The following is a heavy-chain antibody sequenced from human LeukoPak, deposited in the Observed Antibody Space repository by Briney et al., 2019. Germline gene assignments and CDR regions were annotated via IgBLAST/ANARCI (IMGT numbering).Heavy chain of an antibody. CDR3: TTIRYSGYDLNY. CDR2: IKSKTAGGTI. D-gene: IGHD5-12*01. CDR1: GFTFANAW. J-gene: IGHJ4*02. V-gene: IGHV3-15*01. Sequence: GGSLRLSCAASGFTFANAWMTWVRQAPGKGLEWVGRIKSKTAGGTIDYAAPVKGRFTISRDDSKNTLYLQTNSLKTEDTALYYCTTIRYSGYDLNYWGQGTLVTVST.